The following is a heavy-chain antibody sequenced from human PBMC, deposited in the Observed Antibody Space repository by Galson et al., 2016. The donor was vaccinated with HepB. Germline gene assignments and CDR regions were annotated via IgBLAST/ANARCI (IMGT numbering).Heavy chain of an antibody. Sequence: CAISGDSVSRTGPAWYWLRQSRSRGLEWLGRAYQRSTWTNDYSESVKSRITISTDTSNNQFSLQLNSVTPEDTAVYYCARGQHTAMDVWGQGTTVTVSS. V-gene: IGHV6-1*01. CDR3: ARGQHTAMDV. D-gene: IGHD2-2*01. CDR1: GDSVSRTGPA. J-gene: IGHJ6*02. CDR2: AYQRSTWTN.